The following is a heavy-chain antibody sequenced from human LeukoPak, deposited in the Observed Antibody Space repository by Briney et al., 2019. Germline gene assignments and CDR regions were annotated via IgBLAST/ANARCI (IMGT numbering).Heavy chain of an antibody. CDR3: ARGPLGYDILTGYLTANYYYYGMDV. CDR2: IYYSGST. D-gene: IGHD3-9*01. V-gene: IGHV4-31*03. Sequence: SETLSLTCTVSGVSISSGGYYWSWLRQHPGKGLEWIGYIYYSGSTYYNPSLKSRVTISVDTSKNQFSLKLSSVTAADTAVYYCARGPLGYDILTGYLTANYYYYGMDVWGQGTTVTVSS. J-gene: IGHJ6*02. CDR1: GVSISSGGYY.